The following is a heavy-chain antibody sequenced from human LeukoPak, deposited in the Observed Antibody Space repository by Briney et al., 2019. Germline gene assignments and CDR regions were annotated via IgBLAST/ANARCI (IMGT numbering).Heavy chain of an antibody. CDR1: GFTFSSYA. D-gene: IGHD4-17*01. Sequence: GGSLRLSCAASGFTFSSYAMSWVRQAPGKGLEWVSAICGSGGSTYYADSVKGRFTISRDNSKNTLYLQMNSLRAEDTAVYYCAKDLYGDYVEYYFDYWGQGTLVTVSS. V-gene: IGHV3-23*01. CDR3: AKDLYGDYVEYYFDY. CDR2: ICGSGGST. J-gene: IGHJ4*02.